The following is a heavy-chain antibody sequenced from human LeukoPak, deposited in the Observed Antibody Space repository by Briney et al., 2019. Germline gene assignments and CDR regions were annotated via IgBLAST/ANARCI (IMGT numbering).Heavy chain of an antibody. CDR1: GGSISSGSYY. CDR2: SYTSGST. J-gene: IGHJ4*02. D-gene: IGHD3-10*01. Sequence: SETLSLTCAVSGGSISSGSYYWSWIRQPAGEGLEWIGRSYTSGSTNYNPSLRSRVTISADTSKNQFSLKLNSGTAGDTAVYYCARAIPILRAPFDSWGPGTPVTASP. CDR3: ARAIPILRAPFDS. V-gene: IGHV4-61*02.